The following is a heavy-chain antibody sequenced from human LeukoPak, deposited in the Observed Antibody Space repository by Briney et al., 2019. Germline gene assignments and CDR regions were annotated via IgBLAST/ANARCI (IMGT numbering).Heavy chain of an antibody. CDR2: ISGSGGSP. CDR1: GFTFTSYG. Sequence: GGSLRLSCAASGFTFTSYGMSWVRQAPGKGREWVSAISGSGGSPSYADSVKGRFTFSRDNSKNTLYLKLNTLRAEDTAVYYCAKEGDYDIFTGYPRGIEYWAQGTLVSVFS. V-gene: IGHV3-23*01. J-gene: IGHJ4*02. CDR3: AKEGDYDIFTGYPRGIEY. D-gene: IGHD3-9*01.